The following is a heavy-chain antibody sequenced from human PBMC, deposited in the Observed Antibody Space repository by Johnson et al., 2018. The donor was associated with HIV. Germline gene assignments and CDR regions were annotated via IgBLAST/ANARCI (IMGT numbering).Heavy chain of an antibody. Sequence: EVQLVESGGGLVQPGGSLRLSCAASGFNFSSSWMHWVCQAPEKGLEWVSSISSSGNTIYYTDSVQGRFTIARDNAKNSLYLPMNSLSAEDTAVYYCARGDGYRRAFDSLCQWTMVTFSS. D-gene: IGHD1-1*01. CDR2: ISSSGNTI. CDR1: GFNFSSSW. V-gene: IGHV3-48*03. CDR3: ARGDGYRRAFDS. J-gene: IGHJ3*02.